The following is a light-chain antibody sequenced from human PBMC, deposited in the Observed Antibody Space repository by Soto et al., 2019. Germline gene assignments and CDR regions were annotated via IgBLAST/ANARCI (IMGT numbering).Light chain of an antibody. V-gene: IGKV3-20*01. CDR1: QSVSNNY. CDR3: QQYGSSGT. CDR2: GAS. J-gene: IGKJ1*01. Sequence: EAGLTRDTSTLSPSSGERSTLSCRASQSVSNNYLAWYQQKPGQAPRLLIYGASNRATGIPDRFSGSGSGTDLTLTISRLEPEDFAVYYCQQYGSSGTFGQGTKVAI.